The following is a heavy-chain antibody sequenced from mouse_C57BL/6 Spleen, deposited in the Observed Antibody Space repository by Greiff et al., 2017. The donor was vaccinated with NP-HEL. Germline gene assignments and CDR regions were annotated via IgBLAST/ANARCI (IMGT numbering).Heavy chain of an antibody. V-gene: IGHV10-1*01. CDR2: IRSKSNNYAT. D-gene: IGHD1-1*01. J-gene: IGHJ1*03. CDR1: GFSFNTYA. CDR3: VRTYYDGSSYDWYFDV. Sequence: EVQLVESGGGLVQPKGSLKLSCAASGFSFNTYAMNWVRQAPGKGLEWVARIRSKSNNYATYYADSVKDRFTISRDDSESRLYLQMNKLKTEETAMYYCVRTYYDGSSYDWYFDVWGTGTTVTVSS.